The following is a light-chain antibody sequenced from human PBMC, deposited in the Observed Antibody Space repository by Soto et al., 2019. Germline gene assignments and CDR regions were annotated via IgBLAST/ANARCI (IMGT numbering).Light chain of an antibody. Sequence: QSVLTQPPSVSGAPGQRVTISCTGSSSNIGAGSDVHWYQQLPGTAPKLLIYGNSNRPSGVPDRFSGSKSGTPASLAITGLQAEDEADYYCQAYDISLSARVFGTGTKVTVL. CDR3: QAYDISLSARV. CDR1: SSNIGAGSD. V-gene: IGLV1-40*01. J-gene: IGLJ1*01. CDR2: GNS.